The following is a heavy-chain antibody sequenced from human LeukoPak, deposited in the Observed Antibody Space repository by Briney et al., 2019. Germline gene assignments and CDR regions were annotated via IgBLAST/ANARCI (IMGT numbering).Heavy chain of an antibody. Sequence: PGRSLRLSCAASGFTFSSYGMHWVRQAPGKGLEWVAVISYDGSNKYYADSVKGRFTISRDNSKNTLYLQMNSLRAEDTAVCYCAKDRVGAMGETDYWGQGTLVTVSS. CDR2: ISYDGSNK. CDR3: AKDRVGAMGETDY. CDR1: GFTFSSYG. J-gene: IGHJ4*02. V-gene: IGHV3-30*18. D-gene: IGHD1-26*01.